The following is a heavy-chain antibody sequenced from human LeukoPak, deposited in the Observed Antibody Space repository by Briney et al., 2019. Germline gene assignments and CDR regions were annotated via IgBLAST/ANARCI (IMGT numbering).Heavy chain of an antibody. CDR1: GFTFSSYW. CDR3: ARSLWPEDY. CDR2: INQDGSQE. V-gene: IGHV3-7*02. Sequence: PGGSLRLSCAASGFTFSSYWMSWVRQAPGKGLEWVANINQDGSQENYVDSVKGRFTISRDNAKNSLSLQINTLTVDDTAVYYCARSLWPEDYWGQGTLVTVSS. D-gene: IGHD2-21*01. J-gene: IGHJ4*02.